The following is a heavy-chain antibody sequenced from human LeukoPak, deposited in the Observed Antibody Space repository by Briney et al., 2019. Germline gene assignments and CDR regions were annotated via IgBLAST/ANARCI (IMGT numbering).Heavy chain of an antibody. CDR1: GGTFSSYA. CDR2: IIPIFGTA. Sequence: SVKVSCKASGGTFSSYAISWVRQAPGQGLEWMGGIIPIFGTANYAQKFQGRVTITADESTSTAYMELSSLRSEDAAVYYCARDRYSNYDSGYWGQGTLVTVSS. D-gene: IGHD4-11*01. CDR3: ARDRYSNYDSGY. J-gene: IGHJ4*02. V-gene: IGHV1-69*01.